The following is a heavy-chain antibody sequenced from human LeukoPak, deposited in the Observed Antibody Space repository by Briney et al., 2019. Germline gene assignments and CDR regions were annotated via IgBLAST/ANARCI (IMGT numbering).Heavy chain of an antibody. CDR2: IRSKANHYAT. CDR1: GFTFSGSA. Sequence: GGSLRLSCAASGFTFSGSAMHWVRQASGKGLEWVGRIRSKANHYATAYAASVKGRFTVSRDDSKNTAYLQMNSLRAEDTAVYYCARGHSNAGIFDYWGQGTLVTVSS. CDR3: ARGHSNAGIFDY. J-gene: IGHJ4*02. D-gene: IGHD4-11*01. V-gene: IGHV3-73*01.